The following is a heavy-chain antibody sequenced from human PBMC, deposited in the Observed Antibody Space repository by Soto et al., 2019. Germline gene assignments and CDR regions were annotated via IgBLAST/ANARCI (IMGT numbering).Heavy chain of an antibody. J-gene: IGHJ4*02. V-gene: IGHV3-21*01. CDR1: GFTFSSYS. CDR3: AREGAVAGHYVY. D-gene: IGHD6-19*01. Sequence: GGSLRLSCAASGFTFSSYSMNWVRQAPGKGLEWVSSISSSSSYIYYADSVKGRFTISRDNAKNSLYLQMNSLRAEDTTVYYCAREGAVAGHYVYWGQGTLVTVSS. CDR2: ISSSSSYI.